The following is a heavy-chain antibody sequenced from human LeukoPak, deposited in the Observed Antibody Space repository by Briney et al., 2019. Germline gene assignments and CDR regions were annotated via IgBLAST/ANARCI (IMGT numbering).Heavy chain of an antibody. CDR3: AKGALYYYDSSTLSTLFDY. D-gene: IGHD3-22*01. CDR1: GFTFSSYA. CDR2: ISGSGGST. V-gene: IGHV3-23*01. J-gene: IGHJ4*02. Sequence: GGSLRLSCAASGFTFSSYAMSWVRQAPGRGLEWVSAISGSGGSTYYADSVKGRFTISRDNSKNTLYLQMNSLRAEDTAVYYCAKGALYYYDSSTLSTLFDYWGQGTLVTVSS.